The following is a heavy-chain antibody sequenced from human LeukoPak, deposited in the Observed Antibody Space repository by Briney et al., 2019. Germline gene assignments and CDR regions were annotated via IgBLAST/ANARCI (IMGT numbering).Heavy chain of an antibody. D-gene: IGHD2-21*02. CDR2: IIPIFGTA. V-gene: IGHV1-69*05. Sequence: ASVKVSCKASGGTFSSYAISWVRQAPGQGLEWMGGIIPIFGTANYAQKFQGRVTITTDESTSTAYMELSSLRSEDTAVYYCARDVGDSRYYYYYMDVWGKGTTVTVSS. CDR1: GGTFSSYA. CDR3: ARDVGDSRYYYYYMDV. J-gene: IGHJ6*03.